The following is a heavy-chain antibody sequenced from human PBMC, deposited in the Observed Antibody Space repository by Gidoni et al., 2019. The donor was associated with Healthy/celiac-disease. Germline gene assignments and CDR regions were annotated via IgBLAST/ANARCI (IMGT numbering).Heavy chain of an antibody. J-gene: IGHJ4*02. CDR2: IYYSGST. CDR1: GGSISSSSYY. D-gene: IGHD3-3*01. V-gene: IGHV4-39*01. Sequence: QLQLQESGPGLVKPSETLSLTCTVSGGSISSSSYYWGWLRQPPGKGLEWIGSIYYSGSTYYNPSLKSRVTISVDTSKNQFSLKLSSVTAADTAVYYCARHLDDFWSGYGTNYFDYWGQGTLVTVSS. CDR3: ARHLDDFWSGYGTNYFDY.